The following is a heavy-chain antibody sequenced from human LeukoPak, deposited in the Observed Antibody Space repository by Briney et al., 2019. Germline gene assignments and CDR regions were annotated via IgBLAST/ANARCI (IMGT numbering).Heavy chain of an antibody. CDR3: AKEMGPATAIHFDY. CDR2: ISISGGRT. J-gene: IGHJ4*02. Sequence: PGGSLRLSCAASGFTVSSYAMSWVRQAPGKGLEWVSVISISGGRTYSADSVKGRFTISRDNSKNTLYLQMNSLRVEDTAVYYCAKEMGPATAIHFDYWGQGTLVTVSS. D-gene: IGHD2-2*02. V-gene: IGHV3-23*01. CDR1: GFTVSSYA.